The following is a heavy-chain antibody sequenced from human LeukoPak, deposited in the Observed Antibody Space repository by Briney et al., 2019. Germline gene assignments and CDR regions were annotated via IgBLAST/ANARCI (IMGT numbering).Heavy chain of an antibody. CDR2: ISYDGSNK. V-gene: IGHV3-30*04. D-gene: IGHD6-19*01. CDR1: GFTFSSYA. J-gene: IGHJ4*02. CDR3: AKPDPDSSGSLDY. Sequence: GGSLRLSCAASGFTFSSYAMHWVRQAPGKGLEWVAVISYDGSNKYYADSVKGRFTISRDNSKNTLYLQMNSLRAEDTAVYYCAKPDPDSSGSLDYWGQGTLVTVSS.